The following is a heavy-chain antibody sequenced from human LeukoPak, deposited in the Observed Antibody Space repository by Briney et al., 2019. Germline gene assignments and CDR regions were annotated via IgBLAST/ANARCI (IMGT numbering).Heavy chain of an antibody. J-gene: IGHJ4*02. CDR3: ARVALTPRSSKVWFGESDQDYFDY. CDR2: IYSGGST. V-gene: IGHV3-66*01. CDR1: GFTVSSNY. Sequence: GGSLRLSCAASGFTVSSNYMSWVRQAPGKGLEWVSVIYSGGSTYYADSVKGRFTISRDNSKNTLYLQMNSLRAEDTAVYYCARVALTPRSSKVWFGESDQDYFDYWGQGTLVTVSS. D-gene: IGHD3-10*01.